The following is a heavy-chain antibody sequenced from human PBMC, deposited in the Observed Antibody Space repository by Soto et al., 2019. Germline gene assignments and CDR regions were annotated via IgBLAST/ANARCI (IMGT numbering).Heavy chain of an antibody. CDR1: GGSISSGGYY. CDR3: ARGEAAMVYFDY. J-gene: IGHJ4*02. D-gene: IGHD2-2*01. Sequence: PSETLSLTCTVSGGSISSGGYYWSWIRQHPGKGLEWIGYIYYSGSTYYNPSLKSRVTISVDTSKNQFSLKLSSVTAADTAVYYCARGEAAMVYFDYWGQGTLVTVS. CDR2: IYYSGST. V-gene: IGHV4-31*03.